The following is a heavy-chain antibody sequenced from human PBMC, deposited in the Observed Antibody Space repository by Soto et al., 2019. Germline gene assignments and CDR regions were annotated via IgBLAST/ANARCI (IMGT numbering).Heavy chain of an antibody. Sequence: ASVEVCCKDSGYTFTSYGISWVRQANGQGLEWMGWISAYNGNTNYAQKLQGRVTMTTDTSTSTAYMELRSLGSDDTAVYYCARSDDYGDPYLCYYWGQGTLVTVSS. D-gene: IGHD4-17*01. CDR3: ARSDDYGDPYLCYY. CDR2: ISAYNGNT. CDR1: GYTFTSYG. J-gene: IGHJ4*02. V-gene: IGHV1-18*01.